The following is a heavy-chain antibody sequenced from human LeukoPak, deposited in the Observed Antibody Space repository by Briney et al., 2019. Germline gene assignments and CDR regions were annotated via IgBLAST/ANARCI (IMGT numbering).Heavy chain of an antibody. J-gene: IGHJ5*02. CDR2: IYYSGST. D-gene: IGHD2-2*01. CDR3: ASYRVVPAASGWVDP. Sequence: SETLSLTCTASGSSISSSFQCWIRQPPGKGQEWIGYIYYSGSTNYNPSLKSRVTISIDTSKNQSYLKLSTVTAADTAVYYCASYRVVPAASGWVDPWGQGTLVTVSS. V-gene: IGHV4-59*01. CDR1: GSSISSSF.